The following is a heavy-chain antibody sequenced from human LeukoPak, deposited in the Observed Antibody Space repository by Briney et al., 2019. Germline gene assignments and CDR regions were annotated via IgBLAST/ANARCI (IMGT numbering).Heavy chain of an antibody. CDR3: SRNGLVDFDY. V-gene: IGHV3-49*04. CDR2: IRRRACGGAA. Sequence: HTGGSLRLSCTTSGFAFDDFAMSWVRQPAGKGLEWVGFIRRRACGGAAEYAASVKGRFIISRDDSKGIAYLQMNSLKTEDTAVYYCSRNGLVDFDYWGQGSRVIVSP. J-gene: IGHJ4*02. D-gene: IGHD2-8*01. CDR1: GFAFDDFA.